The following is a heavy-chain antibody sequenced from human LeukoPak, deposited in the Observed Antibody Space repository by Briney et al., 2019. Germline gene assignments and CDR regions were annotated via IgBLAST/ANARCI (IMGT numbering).Heavy chain of an antibody. J-gene: IGHJ4*02. CDR1: GGSFSGFY. V-gene: IGHV4-34*01. Sequence: PSETLSLTCAVYGGSFSGFYWSWIRLPPGKGLEWIGEINHSGSTNYNPSLKSRVTISVDTSKNHFSLKLSSVTAADTAVYYCARGRAYFDYWGQGTLVTVSS. CDR3: ARGRAYFDY. CDR2: INHSGST. D-gene: IGHD1-26*01.